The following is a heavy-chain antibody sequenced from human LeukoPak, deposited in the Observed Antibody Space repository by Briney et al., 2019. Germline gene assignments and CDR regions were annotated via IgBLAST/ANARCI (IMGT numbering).Heavy chain of an antibody. CDR1: GGSVSSSSYY. CDR2: IYYSGNT. V-gene: IGHV4-39*07. Sequence: SETLSLTCTVSGGSVSSSSYYWGWIRQPPGKGLEWIGSIYYSGNTYYNPSLKSRVSILVDTSKNQFSLKLSSVTAADTAVYYCASLRNRPSVSSLGYWGQGTLVTVSS. CDR3: ASLRNRPSVSSLGY. J-gene: IGHJ4*02. D-gene: IGHD1-14*01.